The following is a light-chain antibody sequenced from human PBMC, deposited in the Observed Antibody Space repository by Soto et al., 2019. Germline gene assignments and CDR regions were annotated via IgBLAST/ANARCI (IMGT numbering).Light chain of an antibody. V-gene: IGLV2-14*01. J-gene: IGLJ2*01. Sequence: QSALTQPASVSGSPGQSITISCTGTSSDVGGYNYVSWYQQHPGKAPKLMIYDVSNRPSGVSNRFSGSKSGNTASLTISGLQAEDVADYYCSSYTSSSTLEGVVFGGGTKLTVL. CDR2: DVS. CDR3: SSYTSSSTLEGVV. CDR1: SSDVGGYNY.